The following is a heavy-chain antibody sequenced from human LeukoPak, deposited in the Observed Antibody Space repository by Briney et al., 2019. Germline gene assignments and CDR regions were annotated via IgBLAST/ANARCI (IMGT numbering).Heavy chain of an antibody. Sequence: GGSLRLSCAASGFTLSSYAMSWVRQAPGKGLEWVSSISASGGSTNYADSVKGRFTISRDNSKNTLYLQMNSLRAEDTAVYYCAKDPRGLVITPSFDYWGQGTLVTVSS. CDR3: AKDPRGLVITPSFDY. CDR2: ISASGGST. J-gene: IGHJ4*02. CDR1: GFTLSSYA. V-gene: IGHV3-23*01. D-gene: IGHD3/OR15-3a*01.